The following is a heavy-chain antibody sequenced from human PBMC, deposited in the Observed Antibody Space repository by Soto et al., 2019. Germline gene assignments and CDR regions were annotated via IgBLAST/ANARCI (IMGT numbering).Heavy chain of an antibody. J-gene: IGHJ6*02. CDR1: GFSFSSYG. Sequence: GGSLRLSCAASGFSFSSYGMEWVRLAPGKGLEWVAATTYDGGIKHYVDSVKGRFTISRDNSKNTLYLQMNSLRVEDTATYYCAGALENPYFYYGLNVWGQGXTVTVYS. V-gene: IGHV3-30*03. D-gene: IGHD1-1*01. CDR3: AGALENPYFYYGLNV. CDR2: TTYDGGIK.